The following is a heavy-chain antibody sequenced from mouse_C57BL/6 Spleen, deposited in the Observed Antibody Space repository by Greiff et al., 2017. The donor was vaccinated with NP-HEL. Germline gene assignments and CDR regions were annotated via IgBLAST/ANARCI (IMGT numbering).Heavy chain of an antibody. CDR1: GFNIKNTY. J-gene: IGHJ1*03. V-gene: IGHV14-3*01. CDR3: ARSDYDYDGYFDV. CDR2: IDPANGNT. D-gene: IGHD2-4*01. Sequence: VQLKQSVAELVRPGASVKLSCTASGFNIKNTYMHWVKQRPEQGLEWIGRIDPANGNTKYAPKFQGKATITADTSSNTAYLQRSSLTSEDTAIYYVARSDYDYDGYFDVWGTGTTVTVSS.